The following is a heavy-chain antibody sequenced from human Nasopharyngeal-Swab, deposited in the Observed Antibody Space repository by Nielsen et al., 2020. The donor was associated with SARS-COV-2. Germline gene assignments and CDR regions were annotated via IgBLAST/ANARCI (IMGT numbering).Heavy chain of an antibody. CDR1: GFTFSDSA. CDR2: VRSKGNSYAT. D-gene: IGHD2-15*01. Sequence: GESLKISCAASGFTFSDSAMHWVRQASGKGLEWVGRVRSKGNSYATGYAASVKGRVTISRDDSKNTAYLQMNSLITEDTAVYYCTRCGGSCYTGKDYWGQGTLVTVSS. CDR3: TRCGGSCYTGKDY. J-gene: IGHJ4*02. V-gene: IGHV3-73*01.